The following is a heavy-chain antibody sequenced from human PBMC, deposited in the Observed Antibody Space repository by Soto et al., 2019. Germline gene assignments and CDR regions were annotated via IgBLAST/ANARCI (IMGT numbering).Heavy chain of an antibody. J-gene: IGHJ4*02. CDR1: GGIFSGYS. Sequence: QVQLVQSGAEVTKPGSSVKVSCKTSGGIFSGYSISWVRQAPGQGLEWMGGIIPIFGTTNYAQRFHGRVTITADKSTSTVYMELYSLKSEDTAVYYCARDLGSGYDPGDYWGQGTLVTVSS. CDR3: ARDLGSGYDPGDY. CDR2: IIPIFGTT. D-gene: IGHD5-12*01. V-gene: IGHV1-69*14.